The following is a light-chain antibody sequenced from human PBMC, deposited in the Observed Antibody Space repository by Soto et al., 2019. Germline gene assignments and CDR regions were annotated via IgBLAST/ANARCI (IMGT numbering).Light chain of an antibody. CDR3: QQNYSPPPIT. V-gene: IGKV1-39*01. Sequence: DIQMTQSPSSLSASIGDRVTITCRASQSITSYLNWYQQKPGKAPRLLIYAASSLQSGVPSRFSGSGSGTAFTPTISSLQPEDFATYYCQQNYSPPPITFGQGTRPEIK. CDR1: QSITSY. CDR2: AAS. J-gene: IGKJ5*01.